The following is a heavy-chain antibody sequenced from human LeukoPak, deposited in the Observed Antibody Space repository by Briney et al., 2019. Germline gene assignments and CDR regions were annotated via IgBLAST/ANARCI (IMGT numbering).Heavy chain of an antibody. V-gene: IGHV4-34*09. D-gene: IGHD3-22*01. J-gene: IGHJ4*02. CDR3: ARDTRYYYDSSGYSHHFDY. CDR2: INHSGST. CDR1: GGSFSGYY. Sequence: SETLSLTCAVYGGSFSGYYWSWIRQPPGKGLEWIGEINHSGSTYYNPSLKSRVTISVDTSKNQFSLKLSSVTAADTAVYYCARDTRYYYDSSGYSHHFDYWGQGTLVTVSS.